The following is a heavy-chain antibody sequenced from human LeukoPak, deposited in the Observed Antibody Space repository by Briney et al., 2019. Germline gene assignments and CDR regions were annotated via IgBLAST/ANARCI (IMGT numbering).Heavy chain of an antibody. V-gene: IGHV1-2*02. CDR1: GYTFTGYY. CDR3: ARSDGQLVLGIFDY. J-gene: IGHJ4*02. CDR2: INPNSGGT. D-gene: IGHD6-6*01. Sequence: GASVKVSCKASGYTFTGYYIHCVRQAPGQGLEWMGWINPNSGGTNYAQKFQGRVAMTRDTSISTAYMELSRLRSDDTAVYYCARSDGQLVLGIFDYWGQGTLVTVSS.